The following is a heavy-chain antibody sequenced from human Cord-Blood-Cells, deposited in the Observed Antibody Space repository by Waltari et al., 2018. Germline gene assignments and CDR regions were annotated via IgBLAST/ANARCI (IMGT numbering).Heavy chain of an antibody. D-gene: IGHD1-26*01. CDR3: ARIGGSYHHTLDY. CDR2: IFSNDEK. V-gene: IGHV2-26*01. Sequence: QVTLKESGPVLVKPTETITLTCTVSGFSLSNARMGVSWIRQPHGKALEWLAHIFSNDEKSYSTSLKSRLTISKDTSKSQVVLTMTNMDPVDTATYYCARIGGSYHHTLDYWGQGTLVTVSS. J-gene: IGHJ4*02. CDR1: GFSLSNARMG.